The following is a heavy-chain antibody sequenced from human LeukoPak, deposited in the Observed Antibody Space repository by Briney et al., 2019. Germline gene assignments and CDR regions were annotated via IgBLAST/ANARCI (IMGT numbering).Heavy chain of an antibody. CDR3: ARDLVTVTKGFDI. CDR2: ISCIGST. V-gene: IGHV4-59*11. CDR1: DDSFSSHY. J-gene: IGHJ3*02. D-gene: IGHD4-17*01. Sequence: SETLSLTCAVSDDSFSSHYWTWIRQPPGEGLEWIGYISCIGSTNYNPSLKSRVTISIDTSRNQFSLRLSSVTAADTAVYYCARDLVTVTKGFDIWGQGTMVSVSS.